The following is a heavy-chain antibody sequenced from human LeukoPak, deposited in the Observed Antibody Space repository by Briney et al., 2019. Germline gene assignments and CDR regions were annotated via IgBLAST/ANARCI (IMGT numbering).Heavy chain of an antibody. CDR2: INPNSGGT. D-gene: IGHD3-10*01. Sequence: ASVKVSCKASGYTFTDYYMHWVRQAPGQGLEWMGWINPNSGGTNYAQKFQGRVTMTRDTSISTAYMELSRLRSDDTAVYYCARDTMVRGAGLDYWGQGTLVTVSS. J-gene: IGHJ4*02. V-gene: IGHV1-2*02. CDR3: ARDTMVRGAGLDY. CDR1: GYTFTDYY.